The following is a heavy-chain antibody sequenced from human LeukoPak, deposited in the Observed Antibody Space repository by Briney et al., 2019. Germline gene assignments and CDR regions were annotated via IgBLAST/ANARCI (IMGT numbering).Heavy chain of an antibody. CDR3: AKGRGSGGDLYAFDI. CDR2: ISYDGSNK. Sequence: GGSLRLSCAASGFTFSSYGMHWVRQAPGKGLEWVAVISYDGSNKYYADSVKGRFTISRDNSKNTLYLQMNSLRAEDTAVYYCAKGRGSGGDLYAFDIWGQGTMVTVSS. D-gene: IGHD2-21*02. CDR1: GFTFSSYG. J-gene: IGHJ3*02. V-gene: IGHV3-30*18.